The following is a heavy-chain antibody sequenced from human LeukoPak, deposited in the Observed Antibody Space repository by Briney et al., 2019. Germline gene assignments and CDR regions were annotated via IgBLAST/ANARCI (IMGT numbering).Heavy chain of an antibody. CDR2: IIPIFGTA. D-gene: IGHD6-6*01. CDR1: GGTFSSYA. V-gene: IGHV1-69*05. Sequence: ASVKVSCKASGGTFSSYAISWVRQAPGQGLEWMGGIIPIFGTANYAQKFQGRVTITTDESTSTAYMELSSLRSEDTAVYYCAIIYSSSDPSYYYNYMDVWGKGTTVTVSS. J-gene: IGHJ6*03. CDR3: AIIYSSSDPSYYYNYMDV.